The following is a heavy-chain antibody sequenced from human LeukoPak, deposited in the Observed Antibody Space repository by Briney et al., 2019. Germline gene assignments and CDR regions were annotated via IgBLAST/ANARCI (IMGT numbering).Heavy chain of an antibody. CDR3: ATSNIVVVPAAIEDY. V-gene: IGHV3-23*01. J-gene: IGHJ4*02. CDR2: ISGSGGST. CDR1: GFTFSSYA. Sequence: GGSLRLSCAASGFTFSSYAMSWVRQAPGKGLEWVSAISGSGGSTYYADSVKGRFTISRDNSKNTLYLQMNSLRAEDTAVYYCATSNIVVVPAAIEDYWGQGTLVTVSS. D-gene: IGHD2-2*01.